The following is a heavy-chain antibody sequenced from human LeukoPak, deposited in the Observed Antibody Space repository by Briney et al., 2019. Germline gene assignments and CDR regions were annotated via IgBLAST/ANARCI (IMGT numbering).Heavy chain of an antibody. CDR2: ISSSSSYI. CDR1: GFTFSSYS. CDR3: ARETISMRVVAHWYFDL. D-gene: IGHD3-22*01. V-gene: IGHV3-21*01. Sequence: GGSLRLSCAASGFTFSSYSMNWVRQAPGKGLEWVSSISSSSSYIYYADSVKGRFTISRDNAKNSLYLQMNSLRAEDTAVYYCARETISMRVVAHWYFDLWGRDTLVTVSS. J-gene: IGHJ2*01.